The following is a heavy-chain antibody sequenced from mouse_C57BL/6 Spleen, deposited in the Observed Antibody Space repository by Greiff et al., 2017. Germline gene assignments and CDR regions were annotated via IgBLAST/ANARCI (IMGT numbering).Heavy chain of an antibody. CDR2: IYPGSGNT. Sequence: QVQLKQSGAELVRPGASVKLSCKASGYTFTDYSINWVKQRPGQGLEWIARIYPGSGNTYYNEKFKGKATLTAEKSSSTAYMQLSSLTSEDSAVYFCARGRDHFDYWGQGTTLTVSS. CDR3: ARGRDHFDY. J-gene: IGHJ2*01. V-gene: IGHV1-76*01. CDR1: GYTFTDYS.